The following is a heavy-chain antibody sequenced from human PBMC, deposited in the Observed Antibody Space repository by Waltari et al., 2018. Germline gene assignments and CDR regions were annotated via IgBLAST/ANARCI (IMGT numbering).Heavy chain of an antibody. CDR1: GGSISSYY. CDR3: ARQKYDYVWGSYRPGAFDI. D-gene: IGHD3-16*02. J-gene: IGHJ3*02. CDR2: IYYSGST. Sequence: QVQLQESGPGLVKPSETLSLTCTVSGGSISSYYWSWIRQPPGKGLEWIGYIYYSGSTNYTPSLKSRVTISVDTSKNQFSLKLSSVTAADTAVYYCARQKYDYVWGSYRPGAFDIWGQGTMVTVSS. V-gene: IGHV4-59*08.